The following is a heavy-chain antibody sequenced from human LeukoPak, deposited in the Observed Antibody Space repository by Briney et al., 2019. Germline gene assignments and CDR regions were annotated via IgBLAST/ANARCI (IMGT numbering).Heavy chain of an antibody. Sequence: ASVKVSCKVSGYTFTNYGISWVRQAPGQGLEWMGWISAYNGNTNYAQKLQGRVTMTTDTSTSTAYMELRSLRSDDTAVYYCARGGNFLGYCSGGSCEIPSDGMDVWGQGTTVTVSS. D-gene: IGHD2-15*01. V-gene: IGHV1-18*01. CDR3: ARGGNFLGYCSGGSCEIPSDGMDV. CDR2: ISAYNGNT. J-gene: IGHJ6*02. CDR1: GYTFTNYG.